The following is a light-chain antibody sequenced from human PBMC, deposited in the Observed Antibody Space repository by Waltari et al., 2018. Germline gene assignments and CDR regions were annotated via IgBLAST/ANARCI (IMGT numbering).Light chain of an antibody. CDR2: KVT. Sequence: DIVMTQTPLSLPVTPGEPASISCRSSQSLLHSNGNTYLPWYLQQPGQSPRLLIYKVTNREYGGPERFSGSGSVTDFTRKMSRVEPEEVGFYYVMQSTKECTFGQGTKVEIK. CDR3: MQSTKECT. CDR1: QSLLHSNGNTY. J-gene: IGKJ1*01. V-gene: IGKV2D-29*02.